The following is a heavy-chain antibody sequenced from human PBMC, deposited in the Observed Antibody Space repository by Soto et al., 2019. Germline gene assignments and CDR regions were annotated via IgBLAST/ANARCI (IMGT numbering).Heavy chain of an antibody. V-gene: IGHV1-69*13. CDR3: ARGNRDGYNSGFDY. CDR2: IIPIFGTA. Sequence: GASVKVSCKAAGGTFSIYAISWVRQAPGQGLEWMGGIIPIFGTANYAQKFQGRVTITADESTGTAYMELSSLRSEDTAVYYCARGNRDGYNSGFDYWGQGTLVTVSS. J-gene: IGHJ4*02. CDR1: GGTFSIYA. D-gene: IGHD5-12*01.